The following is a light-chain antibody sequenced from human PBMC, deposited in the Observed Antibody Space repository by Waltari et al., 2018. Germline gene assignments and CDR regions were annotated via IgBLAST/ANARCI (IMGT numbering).Light chain of an antibody. CDR1: RTVSGNY. CDR3: QQYSASPWVT. CDR2: GTS. J-gene: IGKJ4*01. V-gene: IGKV3-20*01. Sequence: VLTQSPGTVSLSPGERVTLSCKASRTVSGNYLAWYQQKPGQTPRLLIYGTSTRATGVPDRFSGSGSGTDFTLTISRLDPEDSAVYFCQQYSASPWVTFGGGTEVEVK.